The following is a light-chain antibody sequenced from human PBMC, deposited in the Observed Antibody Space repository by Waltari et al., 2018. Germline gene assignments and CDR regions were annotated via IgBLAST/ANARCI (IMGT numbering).Light chain of an antibody. CDR1: SSDVGGYTY. Sequence: QSALTQPASVSGSPGQSITISCTGTSSDVGGYTYVSWSQQHPGKAPKLMIYDVNKRPSGISNRFSGSKSGNTASLTISGLQAEDEADYYCSSYTSSSTWVFGGGTKLTVL. CDR2: DVN. V-gene: IGLV2-14*01. J-gene: IGLJ3*02. CDR3: SSYTSSSTWV.